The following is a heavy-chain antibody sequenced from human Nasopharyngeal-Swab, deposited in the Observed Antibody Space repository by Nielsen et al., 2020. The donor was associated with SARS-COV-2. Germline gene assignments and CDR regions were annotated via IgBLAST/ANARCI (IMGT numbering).Heavy chain of an antibody. J-gene: IGHJ4*02. V-gene: IGHV3-74*01. CDR1: GFPFSSYW. CDR3: ARAYYFDS. CDR2: IKSDGSST. Sequence: GSLKISCAASGFPFSSYWMHWVRQAPGKGLVWVARIKSDGSSTSYADSVKGRFTISRDNAKNTLYLQMNSLRAEDTAVYYCARAYYFDSWGQGTLVTVSS.